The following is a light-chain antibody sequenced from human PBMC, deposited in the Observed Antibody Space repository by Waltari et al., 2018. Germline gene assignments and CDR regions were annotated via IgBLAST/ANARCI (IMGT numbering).Light chain of an antibody. CDR1: ELDTEY. V-gene: IGLV3-1*01. CDR2: QDS. CDR3: QAWHRDTVI. J-gene: IGLJ2*01. Sequence: SYELTQPPSVSVSPGQTASVTCFGDELDTEYTSWYQHKPGKSPILIIYQDSTRPSGTLARVSGSIASNIATLSISGRQAVDEAAYYCQAWHRDTVIFGGGTELTVL.